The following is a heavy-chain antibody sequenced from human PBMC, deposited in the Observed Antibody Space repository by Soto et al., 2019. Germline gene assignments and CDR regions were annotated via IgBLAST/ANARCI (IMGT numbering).Heavy chain of an antibody. CDR3: TRGPRSTSTGTGAF. Sequence: GGSLRLSCAASGFTFSMYWMHWVRQVPGKGPEWVSRINDDGISTNYADSVKGRFTISRDNAKNTLYLQMNALRVEDTAVYYCTRGPRSTSTGTGAFWGQGTLVT. CDR2: INDDGIST. J-gene: IGHJ4*02. CDR1: GFTFSMYW. V-gene: IGHV3-74*01. D-gene: IGHD1-1*01.